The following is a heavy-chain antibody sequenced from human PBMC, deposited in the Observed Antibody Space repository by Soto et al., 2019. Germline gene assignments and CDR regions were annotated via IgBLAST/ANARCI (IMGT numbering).Heavy chain of an antibody. CDR2: ISYDVSDK. Sequence: GGSLRLSCAASGFTFSTYAMHWVRQAPGKGLEWVAAISYDVSDKYYADSVRGRFIISTDNFKNTLYLQMNSLRPEDTAVYYCARDRAEYSSSHWFDPWGQGTLGTVS. D-gene: IGHD6-6*01. J-gene: IGHJ5*02. CDR3: ARDRAEYSSSHWFDP. CDR1: GFTFSTYA. V-gene: IGHV3-30-3*01.